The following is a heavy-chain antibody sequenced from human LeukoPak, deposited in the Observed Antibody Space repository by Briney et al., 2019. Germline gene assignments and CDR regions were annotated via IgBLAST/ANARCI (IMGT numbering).Heavy chain of an antibody. CDR3: AKDPRWANWGPRSPYYFDY. D-gene: IGHD7-27*01. Sequence: GGSLRLSCAASGFTFSSYAMSWVRQAPGKGLEWVSAISGSGGSTYYADSVKGRFTISRDNSKNTLYLQMNSLRAEDTAVYYCAKDPRWANWGPRSPYYFDYWGQGTLVTVSS. CDR2: ISGSGGST. V-gene: IGHV3-23*01. J-gene: IGHJ4*02. CDR1: GFTFSSYA.